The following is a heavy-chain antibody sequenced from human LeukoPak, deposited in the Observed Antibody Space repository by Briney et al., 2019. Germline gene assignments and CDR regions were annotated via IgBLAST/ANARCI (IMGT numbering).Heavy chain of an antibody. Sequence: ASVKVSCKASGYIFSSYDINWVRQTTGQGLEWMGWMNPNSGNTGYAQKFQGRVSMTRSTSMSAAYLELNSLRSEDTAVYYCSRGHWSGYSHNWFDPWGQGTLVTVSS. CDR1: GYIFSSYD. J-gene: IGHJ5*02. V-gene: IGHV1-8*01. D-gene: IGHD3-3*01. CDR2: MNPNSGNT. CDR3: SRGHWSGYSHNWFDP.